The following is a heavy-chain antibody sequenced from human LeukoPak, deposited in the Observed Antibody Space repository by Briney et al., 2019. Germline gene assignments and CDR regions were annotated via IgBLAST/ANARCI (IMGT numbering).Heavy chain of an antibody. Sequence: GASVKVSCKASGGTFSSYAISWGRQVPGQGGEWMGGIIPIFGTANYAQKFQGRVTITADESTSTAYMDLSSLRSVDTAVYYCARARCGGDCYSIHWGFYFDYWGQGTLVTVSS. V-gene: IGHV1-69*13. CDR1: GGTFSSYA. J-gene: IGHJ4*02. CDR3: ARARCGGDCYSIHWGFYFDY. CDR2: IIPIFGTA. D-gene: IGHD2-21*01.